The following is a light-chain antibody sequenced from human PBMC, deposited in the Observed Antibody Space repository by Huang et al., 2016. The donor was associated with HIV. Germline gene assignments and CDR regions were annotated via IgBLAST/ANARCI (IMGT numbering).Light chain of an antibody. CDR3: QQYFTTPQT. Sequence: VMIQSPASLAVSLGERATINCKSSRNLFYTPQNKNYLAWYQQKPGQPPKLLFYGACTRESGVPDRFSGGGSGTDFTLTIRSLQAEDVAVYYCQQYFTTPQTFGQGTRVEIK. CDR2: GAC. V-gene: IGKV4-1*01. CDR1: RNLFYTPQNKNY. J-gene: IGKJ2*01.